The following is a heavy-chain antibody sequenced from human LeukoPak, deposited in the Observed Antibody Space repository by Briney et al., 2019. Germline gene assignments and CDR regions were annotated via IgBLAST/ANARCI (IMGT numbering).Heavy chain of an antibody. CDR2: IYYSGST. CDR1: GGSISSYY. D-gene: IGHD3-3*01. CDR3: ARFFRRFDY. Sequence: SETLSLTCTVSGGSISSYYWSWIRQPPGKGLEWIGYIYYSGSTNYNPSLKSRVAISVDTSKNQFSLKLSSVTAADTAVYYCARFFRRFDYWGQGTLVTVSS. V-gene: IGHV4-59*01. J-gene: IGHJ4*02.